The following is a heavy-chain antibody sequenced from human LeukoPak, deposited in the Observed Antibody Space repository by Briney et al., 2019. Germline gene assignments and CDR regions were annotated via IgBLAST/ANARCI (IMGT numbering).Heavy chain of an antibody. CDR3: AKAPLVYCSGGSCYSDY. D-gene: IGHD2-15*01. J-gene: IGHJ4*02. CDR1: GFTFSNFA. CDR2: ISSDGNQK. Sequence: GGSLRLSCVASGFTFSNFAMDWVRQAPGKGLEWVTVISSDGNQKYYADSVKGRFTISRDNSKNTLYLQMNSLRAEDTAVYYCAKAPLVYCSGGSCYSDYWGQGTLVTVSS. V-gene: IGHV3-30-3*01.